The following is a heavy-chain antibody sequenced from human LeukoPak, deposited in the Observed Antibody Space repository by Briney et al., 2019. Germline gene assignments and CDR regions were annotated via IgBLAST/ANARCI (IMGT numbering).Heavy chain of an antibody. CDR3: ARGFGLNYYDSSGYYSMDY. Sequence: SETLSLTCAVYGGSFSGYYWSWLRQPPGKGLEWIGEINHSGSTNYNPSLKSRVTISVDTSKNQFSLKLSSVTAADTAVYYCARGFGLNYYDSSGYYSMDYWGQGTLVTVSS. V-gene: IGHV4-34*01. D-gene: IGHD3-22*01. CDR1: GGSFSGYY. CDR2: INHSGST. J-gene: IGHJ4*02.